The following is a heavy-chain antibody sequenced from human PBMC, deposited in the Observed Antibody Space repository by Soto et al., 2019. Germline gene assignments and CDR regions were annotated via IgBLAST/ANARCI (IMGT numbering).Heavy chain of an antibody. CDR1: GYRFTSYG. CDR3: AMVDVYVTPSPQDV. J-gene: IGHJ6*02. Sequence: QVQLVQSGAEVKNPGASVKVSCKASGYRFTSYGIAWVRQAPGQGLEWMGWINAYNGNTNYAQNLQGRVTLTTDTSTITAYMELRSLRSNDTAVYYCAMVDVYVTPSPQDVWGQGTTVTVSS. D-gene: IGHD3-16*01. V-gene: IGHV1-18*01. CDR2: INAYNGNT.